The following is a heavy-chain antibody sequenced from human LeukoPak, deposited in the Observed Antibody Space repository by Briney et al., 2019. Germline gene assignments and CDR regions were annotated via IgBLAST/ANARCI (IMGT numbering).Heavy chain of an antibody. CDR1: GYTFTSYG. Sequence: GASVKVSCKASGYTFTSYGIIWVRQAPGQGLEWMGWFSAYNGNTNYAQKLQGRVTMTTDTSTSTAYMELRSLRSDDTAVYYCARDRGVYGQWLDLDYWGQGTLVTVSS. CDR2: FSAYNGNT. V-gene: IGHV1-18*04. CDR3: ARDRGVYGQWLDLDY. D-gene: IGHD6-19*01. J-gene: IGHJ4*02.